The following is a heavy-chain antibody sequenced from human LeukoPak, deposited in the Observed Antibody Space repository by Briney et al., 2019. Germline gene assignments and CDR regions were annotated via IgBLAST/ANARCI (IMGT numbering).Heavy chain of an antibody. Sequence: ASVKVSCKASGYTFTSYAMHWVRQAPGQRLEWMGWINAGNGNTKYSQKFQGRVTITRDTSASTAYMELSSLRSEDTAVYYCARVISGYSYYYDSSVPDAFDIWGQGTMVTVSS. CDR3: ARVISGYSYYYDSSVPDAFDI. D-gene: IGHD3-22*01. V-gene: IGHV1-3*01. J-gene: IGHJ3*02. CDR1: GYTFTSYA. CDR2: INAGNGNT.